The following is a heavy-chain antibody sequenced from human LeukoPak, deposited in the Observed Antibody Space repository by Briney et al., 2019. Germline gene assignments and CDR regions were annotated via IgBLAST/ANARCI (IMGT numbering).Heavy chain of an antibody. J-gene: IGHJ4*02. CDR3: ARQVVAVAGTGYFDY. V-gene: IGHV4-39*01. Sequence: SETLSLTCTVSGGSIRSSSYYWGWIRQPPGKGLEWIGSIYYSGSTFYNASLKSRGTISVDTSKNQFSLKLNSVTAADTAVYFCARQVVAVAGTGYFDYWGQGTLVTVSS. D-gene: IGHD6-19*01. CDR1: GGSIRSSSYY. CDR2: IYYSGST.